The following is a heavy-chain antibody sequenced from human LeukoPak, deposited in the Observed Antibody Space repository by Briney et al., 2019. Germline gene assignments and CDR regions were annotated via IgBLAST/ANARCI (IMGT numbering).Heavy chain of an antibody. CDR2: ISGSGGST. J-gene: IGHJ4*02. CDR3: ARLSGGYSGYDWDY. V-gene: IGHV3-23*01. Sequence: GGSLRLSCAASGFTFSSYAMSWVRQGPGKGLEWVSAISGSGGSTYYADSVKGRFTISRDNAKNSLYLQMNSLRAEDTAVYYCARLSGGYSGYDWDYWGQGTLVTVSS. CDR1: GFTFSSYA. D-gene: IGHD5-12*01.